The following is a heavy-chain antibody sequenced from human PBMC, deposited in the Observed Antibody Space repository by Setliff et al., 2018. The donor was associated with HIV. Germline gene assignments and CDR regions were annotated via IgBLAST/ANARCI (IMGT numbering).Heavy chain of an antibody. CDR1: GGSISNSY. J-gene: IGHJ4*02. CDR2: IDYSGTT. V-gene: IGHV4-59*01. CDR3: AREDNYYYDSIGYSSFDY. Sequence: PSETLSLTCTVSGGSISNSYWSWIRQPPGKGLEWIGCIDYSGTTNYNPSLETRVTISIDTSKKQFSLKLSSVTAADTAVYFCAREDNYYYDSIGYSSFDYWGQGTLVTVSS. D-gene: IGHD3-22*01.